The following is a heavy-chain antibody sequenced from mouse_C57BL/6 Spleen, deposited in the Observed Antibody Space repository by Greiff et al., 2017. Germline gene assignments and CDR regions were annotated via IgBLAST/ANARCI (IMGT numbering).Heavy chain of an antibody. CDR2: IDPENGDT. CDR3: TTSDDGYFICWYFDV. J-gene: IGHJ1*03. V-gene: IGHV14-4*01. D-gene: IGHD2-3*01. Sequence: VQLQQPGAELVRPGASVKLSCTASGFNIKDDYMHWVKQRPEQGLEWIGWIDPENGDTEYASKFQGKATITADTSSNTAYLQLSSLTSEDTAVYYCTTSDDGYFICWYFDVWGTGTTVTVSS. CDR1: GFNIKDDY.